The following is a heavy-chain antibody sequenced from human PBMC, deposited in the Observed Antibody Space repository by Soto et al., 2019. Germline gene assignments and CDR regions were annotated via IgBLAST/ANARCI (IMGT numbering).Heavy chain of an antibody. CDR3: VHSSGWY. CDR2: ISWNSGSI. Sequence: EVQLVESGGGLVQPGRSLRLSCAASGFTFDDYPMHWVRQAPGKGLEWVSGISWNSGSIGYADSVKGRFTISRDNAKNSLYLQMNSLRAEDTALYYCVHSSGWYWGQGTLVTVSS. V-gene: IGHV3-9*01. J-gene: IGHJ4*02. CDR1: GFTFDDYP. D-gene: IGHD6-19*01.